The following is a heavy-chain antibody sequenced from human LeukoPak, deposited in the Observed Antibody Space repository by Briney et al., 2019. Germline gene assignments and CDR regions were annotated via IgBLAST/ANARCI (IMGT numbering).Heavy chain of an antibody. J-gene: IGHJ1*01. CDR3: AKDGRPV. V-gene: IGHV3-23*01. CDR1: GFTFSTFA. Sequence: PGGSLRLSCAASGFTFSTFAMIWVRQPPGKGLEWVSSIFPSGGEIHYADSVRGRFTISRDNSKNTLYLQMNSLRAEDTAVYYCAKDGRPVWGQGTLVTVSS. CDR2: IFPSGGEI.